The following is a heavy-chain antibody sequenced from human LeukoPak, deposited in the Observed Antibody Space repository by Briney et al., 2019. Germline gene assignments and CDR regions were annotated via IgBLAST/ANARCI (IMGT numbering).Heavy chain of an antibody. CDR2: IYTSGST. CDR1: GGSISSYY. V-gene: IGHV4-4*07. CDR3: ARVGEPYRMDV. Sequence: PSETLSLTCTVSGGSISSYYWSWIRQPAGKGLEWIGRIYTSGSTNYNPSLKSRVTISVDRSKNQFSLRLSSVTAADTAVYYCARVGEPYRMDVWGQGTTVTVSS. J-gene: IGHJ6*02.